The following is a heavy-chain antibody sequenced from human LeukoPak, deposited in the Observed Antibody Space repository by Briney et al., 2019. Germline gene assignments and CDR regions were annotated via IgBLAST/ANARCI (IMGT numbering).Heavy chain of an antibody. J-gene: IGHJ6*03. V-gene: IGHV5-51*01. Sequence: GESLKISCKGSGYSFTSYWIGWVRQMPGKGLEWMGIIYPGDSDTRYSPSFQGQVTISADKSISTAYLQWSSPKASDTAMYYCARGGPPAYCGGDCYVDVWGKGTTVTVSS. D-gene: IGHD2-21*01. CDR3: ARGGPPAYCGGDCYVDV. CDR1: GYSFTSYW. CDR2: IYPGDSDT.